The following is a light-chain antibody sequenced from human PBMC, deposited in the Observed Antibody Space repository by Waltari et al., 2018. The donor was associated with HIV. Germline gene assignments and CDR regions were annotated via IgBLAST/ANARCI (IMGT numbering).Light chain of an antibody. CDR2: KDS. Sequence: SYELTQPPSVSVSPGQTARITCSGDALPKQYAYWYQQKPGQAPVVMIYKDSERPSGIPERFSGSNSGNTATLTISGTQAMDEADYYCQAWDSSTVVFGGGTKLTVL. CDR1: ALPKQY. CDR3: QAWDSSTVV. J-gene: IGLJ2*01. V-gene: IGLV3-25*02.